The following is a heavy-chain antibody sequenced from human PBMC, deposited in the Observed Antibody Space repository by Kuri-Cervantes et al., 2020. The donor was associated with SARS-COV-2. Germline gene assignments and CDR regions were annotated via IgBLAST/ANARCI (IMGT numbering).Heavy chain of an antibody. D-gene: IGHD3-3*01. Sequence: SVKVSCKASGGTFSSYAISWVRRAPGQGLEWMGRIIPIFGTANYAQKFQGRVTITADKSTSTAYMELSSLRSEDTAVYYCARGSYDFWSGYYTGCWFDPWGQGNLVNVSS. CDR1: GGTFSSYA. CDR2: IIPIFGTA. CDR3: ARGSYDFWSGYYTGCWFDP. V-gene: IGHV1-69*06. J-gene: IGHJ5*02.